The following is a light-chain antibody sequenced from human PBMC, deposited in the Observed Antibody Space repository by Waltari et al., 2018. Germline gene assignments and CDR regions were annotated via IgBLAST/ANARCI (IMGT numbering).Light chain of an antibody. V-gene: IGKV3-11*01. Sequence: SCRASQSISRYLAWYQQKAGQAPRLLIYDASNRATGIPARFSGSGSGTDFTLTISSLEPEDFAVYFCQQRDSWPLTFGGGTKVEIK. CDR1: QSISRY. CDR3: QQRDSWPLT. CDR2: DAS. J-gene: IGKJ4*01.